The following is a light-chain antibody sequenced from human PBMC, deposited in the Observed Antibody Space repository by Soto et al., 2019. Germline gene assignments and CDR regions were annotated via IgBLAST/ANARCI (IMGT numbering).Light chain of an antibody. CDR2: HAS. CDR3: HQYNSYS. Sequence: DVQMTQSPSTLPASVGDRVTITSRASQSISNWLAWYHEKPGTAPKVLIYHASNLQSGVPSRFSGSGSGTAFTLTISSMQPDDFATYYCHQYNSYSFGQGAKV. V-gene: IGKV1-5*01. J-gene: IGKJ1*01. CDR1: QSISNW.